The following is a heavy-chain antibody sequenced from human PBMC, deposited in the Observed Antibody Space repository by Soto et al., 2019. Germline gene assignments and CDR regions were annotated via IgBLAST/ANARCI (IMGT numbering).Heavy chain of an antibody. CDR2: IYYSGST. CDR3: ARVYGSGSYEFGY. J-gene: IGHJ4*02. CDR1: GGSISSYY. Sequence: SETLSLTCTVSGGSISSYYWSWIRQPPGKGLEWIGYIYYSGSTNYNPSLKSRVTISVDTSKNQFSLKLSSVTAADTAVYYCARVYGSGSYEFGYWGQGTLVTVSS. D-gene: IGHD3-10*01. V-gene: IGHV4-59*01.